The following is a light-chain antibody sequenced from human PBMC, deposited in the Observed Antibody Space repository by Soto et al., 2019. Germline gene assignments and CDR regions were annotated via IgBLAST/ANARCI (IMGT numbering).Light chain of an antibody. CDR1: SSDVGGYNY. V-gene: IGLV2-14*01. J-gene: IGLJ3*02. CDR2: EVS. Sequence: QSALTQPASVSGSPGQSITISCTGTSSDVGGYNYVSWYQQHPGKAPKLMLYEVSNRPSSVSNRFSGSKSANTASLTISGLQAEDDADYYSSSYTSSSPWVFGGGTKLTLL. CDR3: SSYTSSSPWV.